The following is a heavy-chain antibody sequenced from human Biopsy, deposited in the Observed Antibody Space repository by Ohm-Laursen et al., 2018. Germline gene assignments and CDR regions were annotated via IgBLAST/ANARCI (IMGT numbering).Heavy chain of an antibody. CDR2: IHYSGNT. CDR1: GVSINTGGYY. D-gene: IGHD3-16*01. V-gene: IGHV4-31*03. J-gene: IGHJ4*02. CDR3: TRAGGGKIYGL. Sequence: TLSLTCTVSGVSINTGGYYWTWIRQHPGTGLEWIGYIHYSGNTLYNPSLKSRLTISVDTSRNQFSLKLTSVTAADTALYYCTRAGGGKIYGLWSQGTLVTVSS.